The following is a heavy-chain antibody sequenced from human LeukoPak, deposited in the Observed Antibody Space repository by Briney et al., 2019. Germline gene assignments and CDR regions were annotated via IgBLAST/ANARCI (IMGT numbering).Heavy chain of an antibody. CDR1: GFTFSSYV. D-gene: IGHD2-15*01. CDR3: AKSPLQYCSGGSCYAMLFDY. CDR2: ISGSGGST. J-gene: IGHJ4*02. Sequence: GGSLRLSCAASGFTFSSYVMSWVRQAPGKGLEWVSAISGSGGSTYYADSVKGRFTISRDNSKNTLYLQMNRLRAEDTAVYYCAKSPLQYCSGGSCYAMLFDYWGQGTLVTVSS. V-gene: IGHV3-23*01.